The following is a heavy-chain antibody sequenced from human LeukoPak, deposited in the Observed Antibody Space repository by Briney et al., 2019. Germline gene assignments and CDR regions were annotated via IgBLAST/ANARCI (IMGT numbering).Heavy chain of an antibody. CDR2: IYSGGST. CDR3: TGDVYQH. J-gene: IGHJ1*01. CDR1: GLTVNSKY. V-gene: IGHV3-53*01. D-gene: IGHD1-14*01. Sequence: GGSLRPSCAASGLTVNSKYMSWVHQAPGKGLEWVSIIYSGGSTNYADSVKGRFTISRDNSKNTVYLQMNSLRAEDTAVYYCTGDVYQHWGQGTLVTVSS.